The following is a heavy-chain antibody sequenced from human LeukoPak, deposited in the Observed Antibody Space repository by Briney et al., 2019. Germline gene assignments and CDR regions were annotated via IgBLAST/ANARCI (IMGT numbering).Heavy chain of an antibody. CDR3: ARRRGPLSYYFDY. J-gene: IGHJ4*02. D-gene: IGHD1-26*01. CDR2: IHPSGGST. Sequence: ASVKVSCKASGYTFTSYYMHWVRQAPGQGLEWMGIIHPSGGSTSYAQKFQGRVTMARDMSTSTVYMELSSLRSEDTAVYYCARRRGPLSYYFDYWGQGTLVTVSS. CDR1: GYTFTSYY. V-gene: IGHV1-46*01.